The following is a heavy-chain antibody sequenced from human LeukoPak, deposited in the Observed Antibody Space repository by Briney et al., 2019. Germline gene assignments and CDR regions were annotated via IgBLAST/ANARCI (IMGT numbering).Heavy chain of an antibody. CDR2: IKEDGSEK. J-gene: IGHJ4*02. CDR3: ARDSSGYQ. V-gene: IGHV3-7*01. Sequence: GGSLRLSCAASGFTFSTYWMSWVRQAPGKGLEWVANIKEDGSEKYHGDSVKGRFTISRDNAKNSLCLQMNSLRAEDTAVYYCARDSSGYQWGQGTLVTVSS. CDR1: GFTFSTYW. D-gene: IGHD3-22*01.